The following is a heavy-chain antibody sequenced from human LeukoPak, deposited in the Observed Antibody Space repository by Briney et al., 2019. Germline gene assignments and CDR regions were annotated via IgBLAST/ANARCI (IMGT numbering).Heavy chain of an antibody. CDR3: AKDRVHYGTEAFDI. J-gene: IGHJ3*02. D-gene: IGHD3-10*01. V-gene: IGHV4-59*01. CDR1: GGSISSYY. CDR2: IYYSGST. Sequence: SETLSLTCTVSGGSISSYYWSWIRQPPGKGLEWIGYIYYSGSTNYNPSLKSRVTISVDTSKNQFSLKLSSVTAADTAVYYCAKDRVHYGTEAFDIWGQGTMVTVSS.